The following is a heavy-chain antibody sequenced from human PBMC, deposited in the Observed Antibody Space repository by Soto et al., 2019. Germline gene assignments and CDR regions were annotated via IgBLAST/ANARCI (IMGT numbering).Heavy chain of an antibody. D-gene: IGHD6-6*01. CDR2: INAGNGNT. Sequence: ASVKVSCKASGYTFTSYAMHWVRQAPGQRLEWMGWINAGNGNTKYSQKFQGRVTITRETSASTAYMELSSLRSEDTAVYYCARIVELSIAAPGEAFDIWGQGTMVTVSS. CDR3: ARIVELSIAAPGEAFDI. CDR1: GYTFTSYA. V-gene: IGHV1-3*01. J-gene: IGHJ3*02.